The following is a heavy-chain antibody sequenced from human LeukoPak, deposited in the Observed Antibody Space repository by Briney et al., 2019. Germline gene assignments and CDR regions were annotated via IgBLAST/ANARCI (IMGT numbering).Heavy chain of an antibody. J-gene: IGHJ6*03. CDR3: AREGNAYYYYYMDV. CDR2: INHSGST. Sequence: SETLSLTCAVYGGSFNGYYWSWIRQPPGKGLEWIGEINHSGSTNYNPSLKSRVTISVDTSKNQFSLKLSSVTAADTAVYYCAREGNAYYYYYMDVWGKETTVTVSS. CDR1: GGSFNGYY. V-gene: IGHV4-34*01.